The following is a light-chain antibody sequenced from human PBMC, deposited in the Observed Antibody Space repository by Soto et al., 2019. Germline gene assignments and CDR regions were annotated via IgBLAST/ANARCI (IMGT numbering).Light chain of an antibody. V-gene: IGKV1-39*01. CDR1: QSIGGY. CDR3: QQSFSALWT. J-gene: IGKJ1*01. Sequence: DIQMTQSPSSLSASVGDRVTITCRASQSIGGYLHWYQQKPGKAPKVLIYAASSLQSGVPSRFSGSGSGTDFTLTISSLQPEDCATYYCQQSFSALWTFGQGTKVEIK. CDR2: AAS.